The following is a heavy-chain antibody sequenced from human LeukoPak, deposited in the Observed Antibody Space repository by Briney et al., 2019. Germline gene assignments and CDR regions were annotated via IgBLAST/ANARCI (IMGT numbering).Heavy chain of an antibody. CDR1: GFTFSGSA. J-gene: IGHJ4*02. CDR2: IRSKANSYAT. D-gene: IGHD4-17*01. V-gene: IGHV3-73*01. Sequence: GGSLRLSCAASGFTFSGSAMHWVRQASGKGLEWVGRIRSKANSYATAYAASVKGRFTISREDSKNTAYLQMNSLKTEDTAVYYCTRPLISDYGDYVNYWGQGTLVTVSS. CDR3: TRPLISDYGDYVNY.